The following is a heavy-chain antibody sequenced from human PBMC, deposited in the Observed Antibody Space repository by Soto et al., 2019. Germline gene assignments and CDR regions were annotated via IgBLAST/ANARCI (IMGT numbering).Heavy chain of an antibody. CDR2: FNHILDMS. CDR1: GDTFNFYT. CDR3: ATSYGSGSRPFDY. Sequence: QVHLVQSGAEVKKTGSSVKVSCKASGDTFNFYTINWLRQAPGQGLEWMGRFNHILDMSTYAHKFKGRVTVIADKSTSTAHMQLSSLRSADTATYYCATSYGSGSRPFDYWGQGTLVTVSS. J-gene: IGHJ4*02. D-gene: IGHD3-10*01. V-gene: IGHV1-69*02.